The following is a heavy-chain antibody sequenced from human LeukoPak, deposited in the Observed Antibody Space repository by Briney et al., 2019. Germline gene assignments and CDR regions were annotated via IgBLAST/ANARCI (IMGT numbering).Heavy chain of an antibody. CDR3: ARGIRSSGWFFLS. CDR1: GYTFTDYA. V-gene: IGHV1-3*03. D-gene: IGHD6-13*01. CDR2: ITTGRGET. J-gene: IGHJ4*02. Sequence: ASVKVSCKASGYTFTDYALHWVRQAPGQSLEWMGWITTGRGETRYSQEFQRRITFTRDTSASTVYMDLSDLRSEDTAVYYCARGIRSSGWFFLSWGQGTLVTVSS.